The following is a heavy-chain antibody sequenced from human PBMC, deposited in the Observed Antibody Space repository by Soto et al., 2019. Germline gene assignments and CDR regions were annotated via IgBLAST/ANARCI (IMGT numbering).Heavy chain of an antibody. D-gene: IGHD3-3*01. CDR1: GFTFYNYS. J-gene: IGHJ3*02. Sequence: PGGSLRLSCAASGFTFYNYSINWVRQAPGEGLEWVSGISGSGGGTSYNDNVRGRFTITRDNSKNTVYLQLNSLRVEDTAVYFCAKKEPYYDLWSDHEGVFDIWGQGTMVTVSS. V-gene: IGHV3-23*01. CDR3: AKKEPYYDLWSDHEGVFDI. CDR2: ISGSGGGT.